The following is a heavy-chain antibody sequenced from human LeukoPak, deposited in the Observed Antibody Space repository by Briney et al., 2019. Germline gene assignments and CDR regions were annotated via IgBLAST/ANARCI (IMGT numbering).Heavy chain of an antibody. CDR2: IGNNGGST. CDR3: VKALGQWLVYYFDY. V-gene: IGHV3-64D*09. D-gene: IGHD6-19*01. CDR1: GFTFSTYA. Sequence: PGGSLRLSCSASGFTFSTYAMHWVRQAPGRGLECVSAIGNNGGSTYYADSVKGRFTISRDNSKNTLYLQMSSLRTEDTAVYYCVKALGQWLVYYFDYWGQGTLVTVSS. J-gene: IGHJ4*02.